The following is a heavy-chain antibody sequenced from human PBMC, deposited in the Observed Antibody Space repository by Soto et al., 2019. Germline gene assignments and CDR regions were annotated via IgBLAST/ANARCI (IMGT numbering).Heavy chain of an antibody. CDR2: ISYDGSNK. D-gene: IGHD6-6*01. CDR3: ARGHHGSSSWYYYYGMDV. J-gene: IGHJ6*02. V-gene: IGHV3-30-3*01. CDR1: GFTFSSYA. Sequence: QVQLVESGGGVVQPGRSLRLSCAASGFTFSSYAMHWVRQAPGKGLEWVAVISYDGSNKYYADSVKGRFTISRDNSKNTLYLQMNSLRAEDTAVYYCARGHHGSSSWYYYYGMDVWGQGTTVTVSS.